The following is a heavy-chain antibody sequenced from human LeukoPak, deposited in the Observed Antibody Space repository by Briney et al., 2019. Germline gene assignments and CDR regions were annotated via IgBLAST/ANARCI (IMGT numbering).Heavy chain of an antibody. J-gene: IGHJ4*02. CDR3: SKLAVASADS. CDR2: ISPNGGTK. D-gene: IGHD6-19*01. V-gene: IGHV3-48*03. Sequence: PGGSLRLSCAASGFSFSDYEMNWVRQSPAKGLEWVSNISPNGGTKYYAGSVKGRFTISRDNAKNSLYLQMNSLRAEDTGVYFCSKLAVASADSLGQGTLVTVSS. CDR1: GFSFSDYE.